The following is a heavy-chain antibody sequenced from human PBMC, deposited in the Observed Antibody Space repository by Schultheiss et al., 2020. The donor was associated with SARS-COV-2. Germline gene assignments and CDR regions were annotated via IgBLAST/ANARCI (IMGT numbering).Heavy chain of an antibody. J-gene: IGHJ4*02. CDR3: ARQATVTTYDL. Sequence: SETLSLTCTVSGGTISNYYWSWIRQPPGKGLEWIGYIYHSGSTYYNPSLKSRVTISVDTSKNQFSLKLSSVTAADTAVYYCARQATVTTYDLWGQGTLVTVAS. D-gene: IGHD4-17*01. V-gene: IGHV4-59*08. CDR1: GGTISNYY. CDR2: IYHSGST.